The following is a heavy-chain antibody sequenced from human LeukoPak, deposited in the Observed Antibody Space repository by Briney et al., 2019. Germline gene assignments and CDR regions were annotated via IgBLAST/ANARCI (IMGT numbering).Heavy chain of an antibody. Sequence: PGGSLRLSCAASGFTFSSYSMNWVRQAPGKGLEWVSYISSSSSTIYYADSVKGRFTISRDNAKNSLYLQMNSLRAEDTAVYYCARRVAAGYDFWSGRYYFDYWGREPWSPSPQ. V-gene: IGHV3-48*01. CDR3: ARRVAAGYDFWSGRYYFDY. D-gene: IGHD3-3*01. CDR2: ISSSSSTI. CDR1: GFTFSSYS. J-gene: IGHJ4*02.